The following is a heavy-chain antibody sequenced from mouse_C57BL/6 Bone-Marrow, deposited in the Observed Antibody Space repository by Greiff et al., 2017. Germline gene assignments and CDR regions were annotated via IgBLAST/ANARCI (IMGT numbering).Heavy chain of an antibody. V-gene: IGHV1-64*01. D-gene: IGHD1-1*01. CDR3: ASFYYYGDY. CDR1: GYTFTSYW. CDR2: IHPNSGST. Sequence: VQLQQPGAELVKPGASVKLSCKASGYTFTSYWLHWVKQRPGQGLEWIGMIHPNSGSTNYNEKFKSKATLPVDKSSSTAYMQLSSLTSEDSAVYYCASFYYYGDYWGQGTSVTVSS. J-gene: IGHJ4*01.